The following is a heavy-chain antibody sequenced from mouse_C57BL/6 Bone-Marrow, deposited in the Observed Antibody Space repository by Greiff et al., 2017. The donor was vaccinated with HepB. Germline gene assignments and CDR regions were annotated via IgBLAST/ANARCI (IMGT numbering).Heavy chain of an antibody. CDR3: ARIELERRGVFDY. CDR2: FDPYSGGT. D-gene: IGHD4-1*01. CDR1: GYTFISYW. J-gene: IGHJ2*01. Sequence: VQLQQPGAELVKPGASVKLSCKASGYTFISYWMHWVKQRPGRGLEWIGWFDPYSGGTKYNEKFKSKATLTVDKPSSTAYMQLSSRTSEDSAVYYCARIELERRGVFDYWGQGTTHTVSS. V-gene: IGHV1-72*01.